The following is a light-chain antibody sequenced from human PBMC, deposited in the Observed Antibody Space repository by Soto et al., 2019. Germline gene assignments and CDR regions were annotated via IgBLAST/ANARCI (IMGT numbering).Light chain of an antibody. CDR2: DVS. J-gene: IGLJ2*01. CDR3: SSYTSSGTYVI. CDR1: SSDIGGYNY. Sequence: QSALTQPASVSGSPGQSITISCTGTSSDIGGYNYVSWYQQHPGKAPKLIIYDVSNRPSGVSNRFSGSKSGNTASLTISGLPAEDEADYYCSSYTSSGTYVIIGGGTKLTVL. V-gene: IGLV2-14*03.